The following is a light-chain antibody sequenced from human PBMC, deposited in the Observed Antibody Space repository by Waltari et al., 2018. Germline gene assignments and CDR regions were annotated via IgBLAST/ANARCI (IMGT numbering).Light chain of an antibody. J-gene: IGLJ3*02. Sequence: QSVLTQAPSVSAAPGPEVTIPCAGSGSHIGNRYVTWYQQFPGTAPKLLIYDNDKRPSGIPDRFSASKSGTSATLDITGLQTGDEANYYCETWDTSLSAWVFGGGTKLTVL. CDR2: DND. V-gene: IGLV1-51*01. CDR3: ETWDTSLSAWV. CDR1: GSHIGNRY.